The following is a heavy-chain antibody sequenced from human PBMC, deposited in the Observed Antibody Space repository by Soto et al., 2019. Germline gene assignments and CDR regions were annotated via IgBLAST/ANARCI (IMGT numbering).Heavy chain of an antibody. CDR3: ARVPHDFWSVYAPRYYYYGMDV. CDR1: GYTFTSYG. J-gene: IGHJ6*02. D-gene: IGHD3-3*01. Sequence: ASVKVSCKASGYTFTSYGISWVRQAPVQGLEWMGWISAYNGNTNYAQKLQGRVTMTTDTSTSTAYMELRSLRSDDTAVYYCARVPHDFWSVYAPRYYYYGMDVWGHGTTVTVPS. V-gene: IGHV1-18*04. CDR2: ISAYNGNT.